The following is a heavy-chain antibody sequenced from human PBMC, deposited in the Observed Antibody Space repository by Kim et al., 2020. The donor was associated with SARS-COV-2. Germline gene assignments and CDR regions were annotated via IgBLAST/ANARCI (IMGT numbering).Heavy chain of an antibody. Sequence: GGSLRLSCAASGFTFSSYGMHWVRQAPGKGLEWVAVIWYDGSNKYYADSVKGRFTISRDNSKNTLYLQMNSLRAEDTAVYYCAKDLTYYDFWSGYAPTIKRYYYYYYGMDVWSQGTTVTVSS. CDR3: AKDLTYYDFWSGYAPTIKRYYYYYYGMDV. J-gene: IGHJ6*02. CDR2: IWYDGSNK. D-gene: IGHD3-3*01. CDR1: GFTFSSYG. V-gene: IGHV3-33*06.